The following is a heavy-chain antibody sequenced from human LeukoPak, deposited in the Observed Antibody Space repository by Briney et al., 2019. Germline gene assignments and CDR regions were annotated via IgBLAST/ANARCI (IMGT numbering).Heavy chain of an antibody. D-gene: IGHD2-8*01. Sequence: GGSLRLSCAASGFIFSGDWMSWVRQAPGKGLEWVANIKHDGSETYYVDSLRGRFTISRDNAKNSLYLQMNSLRVEDTAVYYCARLGQAKVNTNYYYYYMDVWGKGTTVTVSS. V-gene: IGHV3-7*01. CDR3: ARLGQAKVNTNYYYYYMDV. CDR1: GFIFSGDW. CDR2: IKHDGSET. J-gene: IGHJ6*03.